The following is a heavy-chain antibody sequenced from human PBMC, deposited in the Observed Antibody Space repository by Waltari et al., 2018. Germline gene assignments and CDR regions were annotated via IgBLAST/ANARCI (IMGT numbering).Heavy chain of an antibody. CDR2: IYSSGSS. Sequence: QVQLQESGPGLVKPSETLSLTCTVSGGSISSSYWSWIRQPPGKGLEWIGYIYSSGSSNYNPSLKSRVTISVDTSKNQFSLKLNSVTAADTAVYYCARVLRSAWGVWFDPGAREPWSSSPQ. D-gene: IGHD3-16*01. V-gene: IGHV4-59*01. J-gene: IGHJ5*02. CDR3: ARVLRSAWGVWFDP. CDR1: GGSISSSY.